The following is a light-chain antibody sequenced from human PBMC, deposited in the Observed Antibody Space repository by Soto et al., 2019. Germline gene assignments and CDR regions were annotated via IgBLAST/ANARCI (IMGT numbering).Light chain of an antibody. CDR3: SSYTSSSTLYV. V-gene: IGLV2-14*01. CDR1: SSDVGGYNY. J-gene: IGLJ1*01. CDR2: DVS. Sequence: QSALTQPASVSGSPGQSITISCTGTSSDVGGYNYVSWYQQRPGKAPKLRIYDVSNRPSGVSNRFSGSKSGNTASLTISGLQAEDEADYYCSSYTSSSTLYVFGTGTKLTVL.